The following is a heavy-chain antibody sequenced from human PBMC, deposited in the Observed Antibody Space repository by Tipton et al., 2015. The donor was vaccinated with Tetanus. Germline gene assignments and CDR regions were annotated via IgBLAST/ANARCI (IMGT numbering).Heavy chain of an antibody. J-gene: IGHJ4*02. D-gene: IGHD2-15*01. Sequence: SLRLSCAASGFSFSSYGMHWVRQAPGKGLEWVSVIWYDGSDRYYADSVKGRFTISRDNSKNMLYLQMNSLRAEDTVVYYCAREADCSGGSCYSGDFDYWGQGTLVTVSS. CDR3: AREADCSGGSCYSGDFDY. V-gene: IGHV3-33*01. CDR2: IWYDGSDR. CDR1: GFSFSSYG.